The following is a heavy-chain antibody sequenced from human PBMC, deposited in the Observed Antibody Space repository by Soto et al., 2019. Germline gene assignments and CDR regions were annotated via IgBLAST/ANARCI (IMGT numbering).Heavy chain of an antibody. V-gene: IGHV3-33*01. CDR2: IWYDGSNK. CDR1: GFTFSSYG. D-gene: IGHD3-16*02. CDR3: ARGGDYDYIWGSYRYFDY. J-gene: IGHJ4*02. Sequence: QVQLVESGGGVVQPGRSLRLSCGASGFTFSSYGMHWVRQAPGKGLEWVAVIWYDGSNKYYADSVKGRFTISRDNSKNTLYLQMNSLRAEDTAVYYCARGGDYDYIWGSYRYFDYWGQGTLVTVSS.